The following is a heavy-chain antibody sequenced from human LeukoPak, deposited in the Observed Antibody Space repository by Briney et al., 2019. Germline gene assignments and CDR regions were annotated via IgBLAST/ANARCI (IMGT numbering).Heavy chain of an antibody. CDR2: ISWDSSTI. V-gene: IGHV3-48*04. CDR3: ARDADGNTDH. J-gene: IGHJ4*02. CDR1: GFTFGPYA. Sequence: PGGSLRLSCAASGFTFGPYAMNWVRLAPGKGLQWVAYISWDSSTIHYSDSVRGRFTISRDNAKNSLYLQMNSLRVEDTAVYYCARDADGNTDHWGQETLVTVSS.